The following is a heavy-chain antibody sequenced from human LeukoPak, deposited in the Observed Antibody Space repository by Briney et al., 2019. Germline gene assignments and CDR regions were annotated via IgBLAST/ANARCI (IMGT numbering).Heavy chain of an antibody. CDR1: GGSISSSSYY. D-gene: IGHD6-19*01. Sequence: SETLSLTCTVSGGSISSSSYYWGWIRQPPGKGLEWIGSIYYSGSTYYNPSLKSRVTISVDTSKNQFSLKLSSVTAADTAVYYCARSSGWIIDFWGQGTLVTVSS. V-gene: IGHV4-39*01. CDR2: IYYSGST. J-gene: IGHJ4*02. CDR3: ARSSGWIIDF.